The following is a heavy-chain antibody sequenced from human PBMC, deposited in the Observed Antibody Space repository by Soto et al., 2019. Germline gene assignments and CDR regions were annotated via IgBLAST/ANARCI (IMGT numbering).Heavy chain of an antibody. CDR3: ARTTGYSSSAAYYYYYGMDV. CDR2: IYYSGST. V-gene: IGHV4-59*01. D-gene: IGHD6-6*01. Sequence: SETLSLTCTVSGGSISRYYWSWIRQPPGKGLEWIGYIYYSGSTNYNPSLKSRVTISVDTSKNQFSLKLSSVTAADTAVYYCARTTGYSSSAAYYYYYGMDVWGQGTTVTVSS. J-gene: IGHJ6*02. CDR1: GGSISRYY.